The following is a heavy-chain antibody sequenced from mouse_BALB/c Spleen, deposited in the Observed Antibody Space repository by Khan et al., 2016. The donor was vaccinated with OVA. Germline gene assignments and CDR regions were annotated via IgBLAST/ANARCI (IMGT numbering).Heavy chain of an antibody. Sequence: DLVKPGASVKLSCKASGYTFTSYWINWIKQRPGQGLEWIGRIAPGSGSSYYNEMFKGKATLTVDTSSRTAYIQLSSLSSEDSAVYFCDRENYYGSSRYAMDYWGQGTSVTVSS. V-gene: IGHV1S41*01. CDR2: IAPGSGSS. CDR1: GYTFTSYW. J-gene: IGHJ4*01. D-gene: IGHD1-1*01. CDR3: DRENYYGSSRYAMDY.